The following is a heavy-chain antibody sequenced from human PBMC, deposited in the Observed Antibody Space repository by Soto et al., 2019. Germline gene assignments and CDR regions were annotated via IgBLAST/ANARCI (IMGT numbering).Heavy chain of an antibody. CDR3: ARRESISSMITLGGVILY. J-gene: IGHJ4*02. V-gene: IGHV4-39*01. CDR1: GGSISSSSYY. D-gene: IGHD3-16*01. Sequence: SETLSLTCTVSGGSISSSSYYWGWIRQPPGKGLEWIGSIYYSGSTYYNPSLKSRVTISVDTSKNQFSLKLTSMTAADTAVYYCARRESISSMITLGGVILYWGQGTLVTVSS. CDR2: IYYSGST.